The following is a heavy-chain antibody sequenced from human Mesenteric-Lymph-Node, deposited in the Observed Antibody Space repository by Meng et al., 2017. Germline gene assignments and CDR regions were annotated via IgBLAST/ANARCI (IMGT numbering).Heavy chain of an antibody. V-gene: IGHV1-2*06. J-gene: IGHJ4*02. CDR1: GYTFTGYY. D-gene: IGHD5-24*01. Sequence: QVQVAQSGAEAKKPGAAGKVSCKSSGYTFTGYYMHWVRQAPGQGLEWMGRINPNSGGTNYAQKFQGRVTMTRDTSISTAYMELSRLRSDDTAVYYCAREGYNYENDYWGQGTLVTVSS. CDR3: AREGYNYENDY. CDR2: INPNSGGT.